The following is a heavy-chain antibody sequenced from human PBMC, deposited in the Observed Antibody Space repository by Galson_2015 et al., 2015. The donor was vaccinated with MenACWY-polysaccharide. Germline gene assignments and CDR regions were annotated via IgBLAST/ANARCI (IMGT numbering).Heavy chain of an antibody. CDR3: AHRMGVAAAFDF. J-gene: IGHJ4*02. D-gene: IGHD6-25*01. CDR2: IFWDENK. V-gene: IGHV2-5*02. CDR1: GFSLRTPGVG. Sequence: PALVKPTQTLTLTCTVSGFSLRTPGVGVGWIRQPPGKALEWLALIFWDENKGYKPSMRSRLTVTKDTSKNQVVLTLTNVDPDDTASYYGAHRMGVAAAFDFWGQGAPVSVSS.